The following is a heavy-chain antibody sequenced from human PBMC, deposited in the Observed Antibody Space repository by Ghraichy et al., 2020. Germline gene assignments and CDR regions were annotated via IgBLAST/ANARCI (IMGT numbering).Heavy chain of an antibody. V-gene: IGHV3-30-3*01. CDR1: GFTLRTYS. Sequence: GGSLRLSCAASGFTLRTYSMHWVRQAPGKGLEWVAVISHDGSNKYYGASVKGRFTISRDNSKNTLYLQMNSLRAEDTAVYYCGRDIKSSSWSYYYYAGDVWGQGTTVTVCS. CDR3: GRDIKSSSWSYYYYAGDV. J-gene: IGHJ6*01. CDR2: ISHDGSNK. D-gene: IGHD6-13*01.